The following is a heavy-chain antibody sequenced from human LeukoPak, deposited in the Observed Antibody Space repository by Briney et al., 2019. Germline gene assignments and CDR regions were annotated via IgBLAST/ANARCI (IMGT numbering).Heavy chain of an antibody. CDR2: INSDGSST. J-gene: IGHJ4*02. V-gene: IGHV3-74*01. D-gene: IGHD6-13*01. Sequence: GGSPRLSCAASGFTFSSYWMHWVRQAPGKGLVWFSRINSDGSSTSYADSVKGRFTISRDNAKNTLYLQMNSLRAEDTAVYYCARVAGGSSPYYFDYWGRGTLVTVSS. CDR3: ARVAGGSSPYYFDY. CDR1: GFTFSSYW.